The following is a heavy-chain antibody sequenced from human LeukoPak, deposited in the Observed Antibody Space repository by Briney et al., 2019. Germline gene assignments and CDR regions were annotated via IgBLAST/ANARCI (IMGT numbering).Heavy chain of an antibody. Sequence: GGSLRLSCAASGFTFSSYAMSWVRQAPGKGLEWVSDVSGSADSTYYPVSVKGRFTISRDNSKNTLYLQMNRLRAEDTALYYCAKHLTSVGTAPLDLWGQGTLVPVSS. CDR2: VSGSADST. V-gene: IGHV3-23*01. D-gene: IGHD2-21*02. CDR3: AKHLTSVGTAPLDL. J-gene: IGHJ5*02. CDR1: GFTFSSYA.